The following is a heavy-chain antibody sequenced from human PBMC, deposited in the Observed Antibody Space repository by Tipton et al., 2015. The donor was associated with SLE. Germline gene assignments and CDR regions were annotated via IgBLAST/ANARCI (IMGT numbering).Heavy chain of an antibody. D-gene: IGHD4-17*01. Sequence: SLRLSCAVSGGFTFSTYAMSWVRQAPGKGLEWLSSVSGSGTTTYYADSAKGRFSISRDNAKNSLYLQMNSLRAEDTALYYCARDQYGDYGQDAFDIWGQGTMVTVSS. CDR3: ARDQYGDYGQDAFDI. CDR2: VSGSGTTT. CDR1: GGFTFSTYA. V-gene: IGHV3-23*01. J-gene: IGHJ3*02.